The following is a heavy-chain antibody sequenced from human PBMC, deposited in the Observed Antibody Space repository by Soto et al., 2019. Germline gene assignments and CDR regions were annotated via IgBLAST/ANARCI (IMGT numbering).Heavy chain of an antibody. CDR1: GYTFTIYG. CDR2: ISAYNGNT. Sequence: ASVKVSCKASGYTFTIYGISWVRQAPGQGLEWMGWISAYNGNTNYAQKLQGRVTMTTDTSTSTAYMELRSLRSDDTAVYYCARDFGETPFLWFGELPPFDYWGQGTLVTVSS. D-gene: IGHD3-10*01. J-gene: IGHJ4*02. V-gene: IGHV1-18*01. CDR3: ARDFGETPFLWFGELPPFDY.